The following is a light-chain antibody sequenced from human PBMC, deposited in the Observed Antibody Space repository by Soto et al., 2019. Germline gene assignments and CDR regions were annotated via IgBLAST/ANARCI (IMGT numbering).Light chain of an antibody. J-gene: IGKJ2*01. V-gene: IGKV3-20*01. CDR2: DAS. CDR3: QQYGSSPLYT. Sequence: EIVLTQSPGTLSLSPGERATLSCRASQSVSSSYLAWYQQKPGQAPRLLIYDASSRATGIPDRFSGSGSGTDFTLTINRLEPEDFAVYYCQQYGSSPLYTFGQGTNLEIK. CDR1: QSVSSSY.